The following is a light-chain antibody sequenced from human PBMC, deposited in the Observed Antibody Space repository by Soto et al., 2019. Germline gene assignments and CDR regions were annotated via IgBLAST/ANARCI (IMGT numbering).Light chain of an antibody. J-gene: IGKJ5*01. CDR3: QQYDNSPFT. Sequence: ENVLTQSPGTLSLSPGERATLSCRASQIVSSSFLAWYQQKPGQAPRLLIYGASSRATGIPDRFSGSGSGTDFTLTISRLEPEDFAVYYCQQYDNSPFTFGQGTRLEIK. CDR2: GAS. V-gene: IGKV3-20*01. CDR1: QIVSSSF.